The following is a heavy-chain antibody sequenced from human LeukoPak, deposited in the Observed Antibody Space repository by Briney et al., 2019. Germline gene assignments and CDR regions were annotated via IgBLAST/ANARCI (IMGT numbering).Heavy chain of an antibody. CDR2: INPDTGET. V-gene: IGHV1-2*06. J-gene: IGHJ4*02. Sequence: GASVKVSCKAAGYTFTGYYIHWVRQAPGHGLEWMGRINPDTGETDYAQKFQGRVTVTRDTSISTAYMELTRLRSDDTAVYYCARDGANPFDYWGQGPLATVS. CDR3: ARDGANPFDY. D-gene: IGHD3-10*01. CDR1: GYTFTGYY.